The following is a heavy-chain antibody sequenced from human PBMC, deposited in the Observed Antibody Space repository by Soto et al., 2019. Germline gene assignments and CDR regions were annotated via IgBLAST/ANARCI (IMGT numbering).Heavy chain of an antibody. CDR3: AKLWGYCSSTSCSPIEY. D-gene: IGHD2-2*01. CDR1: GFTFSSYA. Sequence: PGGSLRLSCAASGFTFSSYAMSWVRQAPGKGLEWVSAISGSGGSTYYADSVKGRFTISRDNSKNTLYLQMNSLRAEDTAVYYCAKLWGYCSSTSCSPIEYWGQGTLVTVSS. CDR2: ISGSGGST. V-gene: IGHV3-23*01. J-gene: IGHJ4*02.